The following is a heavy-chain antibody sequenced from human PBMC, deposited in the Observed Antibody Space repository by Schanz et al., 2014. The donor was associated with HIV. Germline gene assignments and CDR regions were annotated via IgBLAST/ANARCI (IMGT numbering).Heavy chain of an antibody. CDR1: GFTFTDNY. Sequence: GQLGESGGGLVQPGGALRLSCAASGFTFTDNYMSWVRQAPGKGREWLSYISVNGATREYADSVKGRFTISRDNARTSLYLQMNSLRAEDTAVYYCARVFGRTYGLPDYWGQGTLVTVSS. CDR3: ARVFGRTYGLPDY. V-gene: IGHV3-11*01. J-gene: IGHJ4*02. CDR2: ISVNGATR. D-gene: IGHD3-10*01.